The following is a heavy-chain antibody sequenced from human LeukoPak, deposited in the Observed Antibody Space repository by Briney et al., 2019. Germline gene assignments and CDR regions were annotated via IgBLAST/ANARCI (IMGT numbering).Heavy chain of an antibody. D-gene: IGHD6-13*01. J-gene: IGHJ4*02. V-gene: IGHV1-2*02. Sequence: EASVKVSCKASGYTFTGYNMHWVRQAPGQGLEWMGWINPYSGGTNYARKFQGRVTMTRDTSISTAYMELSTLRSDDTAVYYCARGRAGSSWYYFDYWGQGTLVTVSS. CDR1: GYTFTGYN. CDR3: ARGRAGSSWYYFDY. CDR2: INPYSGGT.